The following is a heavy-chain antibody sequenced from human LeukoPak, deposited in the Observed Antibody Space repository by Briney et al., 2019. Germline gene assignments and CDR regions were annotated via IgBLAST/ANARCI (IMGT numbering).Heavy chain of an antibody. CDR3: ARLYYYDSSGYSYFDY. CDR2: INHTGST. Sequence: PSETLSLTCTVSGGSISSYYWSWIRQPPGKGLEWIGEINHTGSTNYNPSLKSRVTISVDTSKNQFSLKLSSVTAADTAVYYCARLYYYDSSGYSYFDYWGQGTLVTVSS. V-gene: IGHV4-34*01. D-gene: IGHD3-22*01. CDR1: GGSISSYY. J-gene: IGHJ4*02.